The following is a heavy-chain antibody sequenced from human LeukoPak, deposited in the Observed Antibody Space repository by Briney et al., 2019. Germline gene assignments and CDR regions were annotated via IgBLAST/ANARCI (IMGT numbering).Heavy chain of an antibody. CDR2: IYPGHSET. Sequence: GESLKISCKGSGYSFNDYWIGWVRQMPGKGLEWMGIIYPGHSETRYSPSFQGQVTISADKSISTAHLQWSSLKASDTAMYFCARSPADGYTYGVDDFWGQGTLVTVSS. J-gene: IGHJ3*01. CDR3: ARSPADGYTYGVDDF. V-gene: IGHV5-51*01. D-gene: IGHD5-24*01. CDR1: GYSFNDYW.